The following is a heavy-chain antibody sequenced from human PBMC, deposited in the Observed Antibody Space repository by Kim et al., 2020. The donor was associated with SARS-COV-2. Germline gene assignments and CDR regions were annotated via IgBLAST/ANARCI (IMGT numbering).Heavy chain of an antibody. V-gene: IGHV3-11*01. CDR3: ARDEESRFLEWLSPLGLGCY. CDR2: ISSSGSTI. CDR1: GFTFSDYY. D-gene: IGHD3-3*01. J-gene: IGHJ4*02. Sequence: GGSLRLSCAASGFTFSDYYMSWIRQAPGKGLEWVSYISSSGSTIYYADSVKGRFTISRDNAKNSLYLHMNSLRAEDTAVYYCARDEESRFLEWLSPLGLGCYWGQGTLVTVSS.